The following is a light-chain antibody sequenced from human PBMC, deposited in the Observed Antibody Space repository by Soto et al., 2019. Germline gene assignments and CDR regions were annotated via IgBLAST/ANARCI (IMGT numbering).Light chain of an antibody. CDR3: QQFGSSPRT. Sequence: ERMLTNPLGTLSLSEMERANLYCSYSQSLSSRNLAWYQQKPGQAPRPLIYGVSSRATGIPDRFSGSGSGTDFTLTISRLEPEDFAVYYCQQFGSSPRTFGQGTKVDI. V-gene: IGKV3-20*01. CDR1: QSLSSRN. J-gene: IGKJ1*01. CDR2: GVS.